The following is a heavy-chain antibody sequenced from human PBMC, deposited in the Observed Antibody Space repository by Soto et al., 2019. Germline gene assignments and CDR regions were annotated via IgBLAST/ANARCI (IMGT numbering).Heavy chain of an antibody. J-gene: IGHJ6*02. CDR1: GGSISTGEYY. D-gene: IGHD2-2*01. V-gene: IGHV4-30-4*01. CDR3: ARERLGGVVVPAAGGYYGMDV. Sequence: SETLSLTCTVSGGSISTGEYYWSWIRQPPGKGLAWIGYIYYSGSTYYNPSLNSPVTISVDTSQNPFSLKRSSVTAADTVVYYCARERLGGVVVPAAGGYYGMDVWGQGTTVTVSS. CDR2: IYYSGST.